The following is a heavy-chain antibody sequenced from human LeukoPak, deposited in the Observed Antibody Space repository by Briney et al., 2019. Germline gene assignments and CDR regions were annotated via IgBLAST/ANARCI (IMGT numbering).Heavy chain of an antibody. CDR2: IFSGGTT. Sequence: PGGSLRLSCTASGFTVSSNYINWVRQAAGRGLEWVPVIFSGGTTYYADSVKGSFTISRDNSKNTVYLQMNSLRAEDTAVYYCARDQGYYYYGMDVWGEGTTVTVSS. CDR3: ARDQGYYYYGMDV. V-gene: IGHV3-66*01. CDR1: GFTVSSNY. J-gene: IGHJ6*02.